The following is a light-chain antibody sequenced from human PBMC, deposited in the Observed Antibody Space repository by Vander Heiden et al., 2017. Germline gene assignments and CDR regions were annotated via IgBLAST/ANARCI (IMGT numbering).Light chain of an antibody. CDR3: QQYKNRTYVT. Sequence: VSNTLVWYHQKPGQAPSLLIYGASTRAPGIPAPFRVSGSGTESTLTLSSLQSEDFAVYYCQQYKNRTYVTFGDGTKVEIK. J-gene: IGKJ1*01. CDR1: VSNT. V-gene: IGKV3-15*01. CDR2: GAS.